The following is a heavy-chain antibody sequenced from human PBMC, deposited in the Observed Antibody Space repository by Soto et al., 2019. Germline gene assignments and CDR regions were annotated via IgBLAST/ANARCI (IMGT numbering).Heavy chain of an antibody. CDR1: GERFESRA. CDR2: INAGNGNT. D-gene: IGHD3-22*01. Sequence: SAELCCEECGERFESRARCWPHHAKKQRLEWMGWINAGNGNTKYSQKFQGRVTITRDTSASTAYMELSSLRSEDTAVYYCARDLIITMIVVANYYYGMDVWGQGTTVTV. V-gene: IGHV1-3*01. J-gene: IGHJ6*02. CDR3: ARDLIITMIVVANYYYGMDV.